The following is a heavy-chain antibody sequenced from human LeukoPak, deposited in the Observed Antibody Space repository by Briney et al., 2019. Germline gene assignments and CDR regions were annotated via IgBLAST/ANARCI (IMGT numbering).Heavy chain of an antibody. CDR1: GYTFTGYY. J-gene: IGHJ3*02. Sequence: GASVKVSCKASGYTFTGYYMHWVRQAPGQGLEWMGWINPNSGGTNYAQKLQGRVTMTTDTSTSTAYMELRSLRSDDTAVYYCARGHNYGDYRGAFDIWGQGTMVTVSS. CDR3: ARGHNYGDYRGAFDI. CDR2: INPNSGGT. D-gene: IGHD4-17*01. V-gene: IGHV1-2*02.